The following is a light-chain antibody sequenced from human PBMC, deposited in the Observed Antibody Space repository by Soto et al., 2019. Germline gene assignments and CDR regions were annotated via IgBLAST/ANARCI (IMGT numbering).Light chain of an antibody. Sequence: QSVLTQPPSASGSPGQSVTISCTGAANNIGGYNFVSWYQQHPGKAPKLIISEFRERPSGVLDRFSGSKSGNTASLTVSGLQAEDEADYYCSSYAGSNNVIFGGGTKVTVL. CDR1: ANNIGGYNF. J-gene: IGLJ2*01. CDR2: EFR. CDR3: SSYAGSNNVI. V-gene: IGLV2-8*01.